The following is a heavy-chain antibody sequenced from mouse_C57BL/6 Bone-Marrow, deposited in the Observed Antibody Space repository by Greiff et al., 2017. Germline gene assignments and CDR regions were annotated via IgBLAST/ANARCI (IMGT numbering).Heavy chain of an antibody. J-gene: IGHJ3*01. V-gene: IGHV7-3*01. CDR2: IRNKANGYTT. D-gene: IGHD1-1*01. CDR3: ARYGSSYEAWFAY. Sequence: DVQLVESGGGLVQPGGSLSLSCAASGFTFTDYYMSWVRQPPGKALEWLGFIRNKANGYTTEYSASVKGRFTISRDNSQSILYLQMNALRAEDSATYYCARYGSSYEAWFAYWGQGTLVTVSA. CDR1: GFTFTDYY.